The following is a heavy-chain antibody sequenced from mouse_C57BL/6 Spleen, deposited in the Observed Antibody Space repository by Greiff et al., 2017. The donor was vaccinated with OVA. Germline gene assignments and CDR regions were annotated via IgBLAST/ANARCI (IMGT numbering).Heavy chain of an antibody. V-gene: IGHV5-17*01. D-gene: IGHD2-4*01. CDR2: ISSGSSTI. J-gene: IGHJ2*01. Sequence: EVQLVESGGGLVKPGGSLKLSCAASGFTFSDYGMHWVRQAPEQGLEWVAYISSGSSTIYYADTVKGRSTISRDNAKNNLFLQMTRLRSDDTAMYYCARRGDMITNGEDCFDYWGQGTTLTVSA. CDR3: ARRGDMITNGEDCFDY. CDR1: GFTFSDYG.